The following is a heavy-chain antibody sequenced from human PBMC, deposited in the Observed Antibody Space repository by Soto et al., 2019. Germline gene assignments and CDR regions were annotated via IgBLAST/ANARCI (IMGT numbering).Heavy chain of an antibody. CDR2: IWSDGNNR. V-gene: IGHV3-33*01. J-gene: IGHJ4*02. Sequence: QVQLVESGGGVVQPGRSLRLSCAASGFMFSNHGMHWVRQAPGKGLEWVAVIWSDGNNRYYADSVKGRFTISRDNSKNTVYLKMSILRVEETAVYYCVRGVNWNDAASDYWGQGTLVTVSS. CDR1: GFMFSNHG. D-gene: IGHD1-1*01. CDR3: VRGVNWNDAASDY.